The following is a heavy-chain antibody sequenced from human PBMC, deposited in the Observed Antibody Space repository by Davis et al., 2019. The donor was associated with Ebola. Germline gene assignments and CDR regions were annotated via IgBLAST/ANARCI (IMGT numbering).Heavy chain of an antibody. V-gene: IGHV3-30*18. Sequence: GESLKISCAGSGFHLSAYGMHWVRQAPGKGLEWVAIMSQSGSHEYYADSVTGRFTISRDNSKNTLFLQMNSLRAEDTAVYYCAKDTSPVVVVAATHRQNIAGGMDVWGQGTTVTVSS. D-gene: IGHD2-15*01. CDR1: GFHLSAYG. J-gene: IGHJ6*02. CDR3: AKDTSPVVVVAATHRQNIAGGMDV. CDR2: MSQSGSHE.